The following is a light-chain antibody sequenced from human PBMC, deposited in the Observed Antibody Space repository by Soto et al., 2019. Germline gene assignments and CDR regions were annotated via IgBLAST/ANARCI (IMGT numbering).Light chain of an antibody. CDR1: SSNIGAGSD. CDR2: GNS. V-gene: IGLV1-40*01. J-gene: IGLJ1*01. Sequence: QSVLTQPPSVSGAPGQRVTISCTGSSSNIGAGSDVHWYQQLPGTAPTLLIYGNSNRPSGVPDRFSGSKSGTSASLAITGLQAADDADYYCQASDSSMSASYVFGTGTKLTVL. CDR3: QASDSSMSASYV.